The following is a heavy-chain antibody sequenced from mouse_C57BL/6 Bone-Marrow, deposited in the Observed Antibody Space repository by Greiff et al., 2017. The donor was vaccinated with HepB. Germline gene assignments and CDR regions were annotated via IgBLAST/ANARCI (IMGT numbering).Heavy chain of an antibody. V-gene: IGHV2-9*01. Sequence: VKLVESGPGLVAPSQCLSITCTASGFSLTSYGVDWVRQPPGKGLEWLGVIWGGGSTNYNSALMSRLSISKDNSKSQVFLKMNSLQTDETAMYYCDKGIYYGLFAYWGQVALVTVSA. CDR3: DKGIYYGLFAY. J-gene: IGHJ3*01. D-gene: IGHD2-1*01. CDR1: GFSLTSYG. CDR2: IWGGGST.